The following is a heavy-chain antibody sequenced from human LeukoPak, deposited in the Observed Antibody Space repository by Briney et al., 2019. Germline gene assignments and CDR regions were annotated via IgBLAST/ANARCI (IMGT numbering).Heavy chain of an antibody. CDR2: IKSKTDGGTT. J-gene: IGHJ6*02. V-gene: IGHV3-15*01. CDR3: TTAPYYTTDYGDYYYYYGMDV. CDR1: GFTFSNAW. D-gene: IGHD4-17*01. Sequence: PGGSLRLSCAASGFTFSNAWMSWVRQAPGKGLEWVGRIKSKTDGGTTDYAAPVKGRFTISRDDSENTLYLQMNSLKTEDTAVYYCTTAPYYTTDYGDYYYYYGMDVWGQGTTVTVSS.